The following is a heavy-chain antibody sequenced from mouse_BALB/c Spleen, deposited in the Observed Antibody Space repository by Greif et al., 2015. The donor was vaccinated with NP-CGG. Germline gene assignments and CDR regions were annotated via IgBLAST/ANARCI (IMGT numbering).Heavy chain of an antibody. CDR3: ARRTGTEAMDY. CDR2: IYPGSGNT. Sequence: QVQLKQSGPELVKPGASVKISCKASGYTFTDYYINWVNQKPGQGLEWIGWIYPGSGNTKYNEKFKGKATLTVDTSSSTAYTQFSSLTSEDTAVYFCARRTGTEAMDYWGQGTSVTVSS. D-gene: IGHD4-1*01. CDR1: GYTFTDYY. J-gene: IGHJ4*01. V-gene: IGHV1-84*02.